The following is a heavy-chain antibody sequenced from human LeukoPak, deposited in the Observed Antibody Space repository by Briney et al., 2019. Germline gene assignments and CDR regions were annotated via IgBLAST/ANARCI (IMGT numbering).Heavy chain of an antibody. J-gene: IGHJ4*02. Sequence: GGSLRLSCAHSAFTFSSYSMHWVRQAPGEGLEWVSSISSGDGGYIYYADSVKGRFTISRDNAKNSLYLQMNSLRAEDTAVYYCARDQSITMVRGITRAPPKYWGQGTLVTVSS. D-gene: IGHD3-10*01. CDR2: ISSGDGGYI. V-gene: IGHV3-21*01. CDR1: AFTFSSYS. CDR3: ARDQSITMVRGITRAPPKY.